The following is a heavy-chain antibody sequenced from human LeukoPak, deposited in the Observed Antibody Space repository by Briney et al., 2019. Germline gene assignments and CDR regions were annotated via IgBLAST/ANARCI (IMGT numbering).Heavy chain of an antibody. CDR2: INSDGSTT. CDR1: GFTFSSYW. J-gene: IGHJ3*02. V-gene: IGHV3-74*01. Sequence: PGGSLRLSCAASGFTFSSYWMHWVRQAPGKGLVWVSRINSDGSTTTYADSMKGRFTISRDNAKNTLYLQMNSLRAEDTAVYYCAVKWTYDGFDIWGQGTVVTVSS. D-gene: IGHD1-26*01. CDR3: AVKWTYDGFDI.